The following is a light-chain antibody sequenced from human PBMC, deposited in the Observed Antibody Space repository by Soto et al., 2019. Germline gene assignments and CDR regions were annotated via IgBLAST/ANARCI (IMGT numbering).Light chain of an antibody. J-gene: IGLJ3*02. Sequence: QPVLTQPASVSGSPGQSVTISCTGTNSDVGSYNLVSWYQQHPGRPPKLILYEGSKRPSGISSRFSGSKSGNTASLTISGLQADDEADYHCCSYAGSSTYLVFGGGTKVTVL. V-gene: IGLV2-23*01. CDR2: EGS. CDR3: CSYAGSSTYLV. CDR1: NSDVGSYNL.